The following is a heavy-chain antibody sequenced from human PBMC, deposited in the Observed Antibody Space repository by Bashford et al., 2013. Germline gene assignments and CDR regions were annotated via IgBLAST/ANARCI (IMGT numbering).Heavy chain of an antibody. J-gene: IGHJ4*02. CDR3: ASAIDGRFFFDS. Sequence: GESLKISCEAPGYSFVDYWIGWVRQMPGKGLEWMGIIHVGTSDVRYSPSFEGQVTISADKSVTTAYLHWDYLQTSDTAIYFCASAIDGRFFFDSLGQGSLVTVSS. V-gene: IGHV5-51*01. CDR2: IHVGTSDV. CDR1: GYSFVDYW. D-gene: IGHD3-3*01.